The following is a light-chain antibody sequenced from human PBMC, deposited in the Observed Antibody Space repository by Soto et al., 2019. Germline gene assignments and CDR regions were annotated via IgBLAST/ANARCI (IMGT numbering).Light chain of an antibody. CDR2: EVS. CDR3: MQTTQLPLT. V-gene: IGKV2-24*01. Sequence: DIVLTQTPLSSPVTLGQPASISCRSSQSLVHSDGYTYLNWLQQRPGQPPRLLIYEVSNRFSGVPDRFSGSGAGTYFTLEISRVEAEDVGVYYCMQTTQLPLTFGGGTKVEIK. J-gene: IGKJ4*02. CDR1: QSLVHSDGYTY.